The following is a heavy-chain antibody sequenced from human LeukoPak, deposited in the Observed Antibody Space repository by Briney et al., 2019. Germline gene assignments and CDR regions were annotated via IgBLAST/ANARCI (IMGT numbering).Heavy chain of an antibody. J-gene: IGHJ4*02. V-gene: IGHV3-23*01. D-gene: IGHD6-19*01. CDR2: ISGSGGST. Sequence: GGTLRLSCAASGFTFSSYGMSWVRQAPGKGLEGVSAISGSGGSTYYADSVKGRFTISRDNAKNSLYLQMNSLRAEDTAVYYCARDGLWAGTFDYWGQGTLVTVSS. CDR1: GFTFSSYG. CDR3: ARDGLWAGTFDY.